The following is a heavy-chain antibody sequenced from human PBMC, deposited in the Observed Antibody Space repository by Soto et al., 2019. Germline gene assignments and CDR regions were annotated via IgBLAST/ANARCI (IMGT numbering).Heavy chain of an antibody. Sequence: PGGSLRLSCAASGFTFSSYAMSWVRQAPGKGLEWVSAISGSGGSTYYADSVKGRFTISRDNSKNTLYLQMNSLRAEDTAVYYCAKPSRVAPTILSDYWGQGTLVTVSS. CDR1: GFTFSSYA. D-gene: IGHD2-15*01. J-gene: IGHJ4*02. CDR3: AKPSRVAPTILSDY. V-gene: IGHV3-23*01. CDR2: ISGSGGST.